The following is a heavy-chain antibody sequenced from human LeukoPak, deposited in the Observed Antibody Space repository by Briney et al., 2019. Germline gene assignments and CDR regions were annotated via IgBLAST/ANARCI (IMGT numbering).Heavy chain of an antibody. CDR1: GGTFSSYA. CDR3: AKDRDQWEHYYYYYMDV. CDR2: IIPIFGTA. Sequence: SVKVSCKASGGTFSSYAISWVRQAPGQGLEWMGRIIPIFGTANYAQKFQGRVTITTDESTSTAYMELSSLRSEDTAVYYCAKDRDQWEHYYYYYMDVWGKGTTVTVSS. D-gene: IGHD1-26*01. V-gene: IGHV1-69*05. J-gene: IGHJ6*03.